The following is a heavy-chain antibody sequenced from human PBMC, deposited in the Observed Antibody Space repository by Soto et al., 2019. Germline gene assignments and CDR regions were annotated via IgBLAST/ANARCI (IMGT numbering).Heavy chain of an antibody. Sequence: SETLSLTSTVSGGTISSYDWSWIRQPPGKGLEWIGYIYYSGSTNYNPSLKSRVTISVDTSKNQFSLKLSSVTAADTAVYYCARSNAYYYDSSGYYGDAFDIWGQGTMVTVSS. CDR2: IYYSGST. CDR3: ARSNAYYYDSSGYYGDAFDI. J-gene: IGHJ3*02. V-gene: IGHV4-59*01. D-gene: IGHD3-22*01. CDR1: GGTISSYD.